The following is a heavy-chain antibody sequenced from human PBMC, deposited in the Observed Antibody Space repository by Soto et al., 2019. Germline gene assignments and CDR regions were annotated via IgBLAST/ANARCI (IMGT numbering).Heavy chain of an antibody. CDR1: GFTFSSYA. D-gene: IGHD2-15*01. Sequence: GGSLRLSCAASGFTFSSYAMHWVRQAPGKGLEWVAVIWYDGSNRYYADSVKDRFTISRDNSKNTLFLQMNSLRTEDTAVYYCARGSVFLLPSGGNCDYWGQGTLVTVSS. V-gene: IGHV3-33*01. CDR3: ARGSVFLLPSGGNCDY. J-gene: IGHJ4*02. CDR2: IWYDGSNR.